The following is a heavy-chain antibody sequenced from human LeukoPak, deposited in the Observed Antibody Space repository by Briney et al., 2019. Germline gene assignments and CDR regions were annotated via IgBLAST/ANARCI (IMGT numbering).Heavy chain of an antibody. CDR2: IYSGGST. V-gene: IGHV3-66*01. CDR1: GFTVSSNY. Sequence: GGSLRLSCAASGFTVSSNYMSWVRQAPGKGLEWVSVIYSGGSTYYADSVKGRFTISRDNSKNTLYLQMNSLRAEDTAVYYCTRGYSGPQDYYYYGMDVWGQGTTVTVSS. D-gene: IGHD1-26*01. J-gene: IGHJ6*02. CDR3: TRGYSGPQDYYYYGMDV.